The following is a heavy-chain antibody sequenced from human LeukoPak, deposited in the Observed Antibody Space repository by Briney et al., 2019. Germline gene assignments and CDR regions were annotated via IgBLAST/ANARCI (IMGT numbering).Heavy chain of an antibody. CDR2: ISGGSSSI. V-gene: IGHV3-21*01. J-gene: IGHJ6*02. D-gene: IGHD4-11*01. CDR3: ARHEYSAGMNYGMDV. Sequence: GGSLRLSCAASGFTFSTYHMNWVRQAPGKGLEWVSVISGGSSSIYYTDSVKGRFTISRDNAKNSLYLQLNSLRAEDTAVYYCARHEYSAGMNYGMDVWGQGATVTVSS. CDR1: GFTFSTYH.